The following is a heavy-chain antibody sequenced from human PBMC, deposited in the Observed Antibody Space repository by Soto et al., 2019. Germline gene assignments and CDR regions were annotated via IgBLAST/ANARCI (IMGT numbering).Heavy chain of an antibody. V-gene: IGHV1-69*06. CDR1: GSTFNNFA. CDR3: ARAIKRSEVHYHLDY. D-gene: IGHD5-12*01. Sequence: QVVLLQSGAEVKEPGSSVRVSCEVSGSTFNNFAFSWVRQAPGHGPEWMGGIVVISNTADYSQRFQDRVTSTADTSTNTLYMELGSGTFEDTAVYYGARAIKRSEVHYHLDYRGQGTLVTVSS. J-gene: IGHJ4*02. CDR2: IVVISNTA.